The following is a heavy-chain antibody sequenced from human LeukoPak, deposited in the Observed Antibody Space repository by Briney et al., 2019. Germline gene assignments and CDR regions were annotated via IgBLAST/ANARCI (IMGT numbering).Heavy chain of an antibody. J-gene: IGHJ5*02. CDR2: IWYDASNK. D-gene: IGHD1-7*01. CDR1: GFTFGSFG. V-gene: IGHV3-33*01. CDR3: VRGVGVSRFNYLDP. Sequence: PGESLRLSCAASGFTFGSFGMHWVRQAPGKGLEWVAVIWYDASNKYYADSVKGRFAISRDNSKNTLYLYMNSLRDDDTAVYYCVRGVGVSRFNYLDPWGQGTLVIVSS.